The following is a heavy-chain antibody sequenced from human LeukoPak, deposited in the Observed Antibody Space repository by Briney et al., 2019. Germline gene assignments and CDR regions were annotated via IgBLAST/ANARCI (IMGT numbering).Heavy chain of an antibody. CDR3: ARSVDSSGWEGYFDY. CDR1: GGTFSSYA. J-gene: IGHJ4*02. D-gene: IGHD6-19*01. CDR2: IIPIFGTA. V-gene: IGHV1-69*13. Sequence: SVKVSCKASGGTFSSYAISWVRQAPGQGLEWMGGIIPIFGTANYAQKFQGRVTITADESTSTAYMELSSLRSEDTAVYYCARSVDSSGWEGYFDYWGQGTLVTVSS.